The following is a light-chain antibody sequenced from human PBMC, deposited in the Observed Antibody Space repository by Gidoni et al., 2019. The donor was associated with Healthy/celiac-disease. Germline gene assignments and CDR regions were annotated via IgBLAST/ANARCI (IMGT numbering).Light chain of an antibody. V-gene: IGKV3-11*01. CDR2: DAS. J-gene: IGKJ2*01. CDR3: QQRSNWPST. Sequence: SGFTQSPATLSLSPGERATLSCRASQSVSSYLAWYQQKPGQAPRLLIYDASNRATGIPARFSGSGSGTDFTLTISSLEPEDFAVYYCQQRSNWPSTFGQGTQLEIK. CDR1: QSVSSY.